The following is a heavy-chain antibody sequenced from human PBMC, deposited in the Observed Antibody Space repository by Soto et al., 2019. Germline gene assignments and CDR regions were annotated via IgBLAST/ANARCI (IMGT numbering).Heavy chain of an antibody. V-gene: IGHV4-31*03. J-gene: IGHJ6*02. Sequence: QVQLQESGPGLVKPSQTLSLTCNVSGGSISSGGYLWSWIRQHPGKGLEWIGYIYYSGSTHYNPSLKSRVIISVDTSKNQISLKLSSVTAADTAVYYCAKEKIIMVRGVPYYHGMDVWGQGTTVTVSS. CDR1: GGSISSGGYL. CDR2: IYYSGST. D-gene: IGHD3-10*01. CDR3: AKEKIIMVRGVPYYHGMDV.